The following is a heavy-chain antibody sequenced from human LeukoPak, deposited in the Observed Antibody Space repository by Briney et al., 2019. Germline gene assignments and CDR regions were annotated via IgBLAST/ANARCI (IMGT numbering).Heavy chain of an antibody. V-gene: IGHV4-31*03. J-gene: IGHJ4*02. CDR3: ARAILGYYDSSGYYFSVSRFDY. CDR2: IYYSGST. Sequence: SQTLSLTCTVSGGSINGGGYYWTWIRHHPGKGPEWIGYIYYSGSTFYNPSLKSRVTISVDTSNNQFSLKLSSVTAADTAVHYCARAILGYYDSSGYYFSVSRFDYWGQGTLLTVSS. D-gene: IGHD3-22*01. CDR1: GGSINGGGYY.